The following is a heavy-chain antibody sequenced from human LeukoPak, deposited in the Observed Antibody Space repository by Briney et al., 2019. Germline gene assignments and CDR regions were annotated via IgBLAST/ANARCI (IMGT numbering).Heavy chain of an antibody. V-gene: IGHV3-74*01. J-gene: IGHJ4*02. CDR1: GFTFNNYW. CDR2: INNDGSSA. D-gene: IGHD3-10*01. CDR3: AKGHYYGSGSLDY. Sequence: PGGSLRLSCAASGFTFNNYWIHWVRQVPGKGLVWVSRINNDGSSASYVDSVKGRFTISRDNSKNTLYVQMNGLRAEDTAVYYCAKGHYYGSGSLDYWGQGTLVTVSS.